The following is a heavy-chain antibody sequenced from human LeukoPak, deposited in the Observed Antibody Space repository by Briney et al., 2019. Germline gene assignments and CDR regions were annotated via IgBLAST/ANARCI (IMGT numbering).Heavy chain of an antibody. D-gene: IGHD3-10*01. V-gene: IGHV3-30*02. CDR1: GFTFSSYG. J-gene: IGHJ6*03. Sequence: PGGSLRLSCAASGFTFSSYGMHWVRQAPGKGLEWVAFIHYDGSDKFYADSVKGRFTISRDNSKNTLYLQMNSLRAEDTAVYYCAKRGVYGSGSSNYYYYYMDVWGKGTTVTVSS. CDR2: IHYDGSDK. CDR3: AKRGVYGSGSSNYYYYYMDV.